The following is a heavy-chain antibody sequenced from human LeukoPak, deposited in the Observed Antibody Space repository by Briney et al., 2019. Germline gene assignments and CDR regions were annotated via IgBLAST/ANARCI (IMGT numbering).Heavy chain of an antibody. D-gene: IGHD3-9*01. CDR2: IYPGDSET. V-gene: IGHV5-51*01. Sequence: SGESLKISCKGSEYHFANHWIGWVRQMPGKGLEWMGIIYPGDSETRYRPSFQGQVIISADKSISTAYLQWSSLKASDTAMYYCATKDFTLTGYYDAFDIWGQGTMVTLSS. CDR3: ATKDFTLTGYYDAFDI. CDR1: EYHFANHW. J-gene: IGHJ3*02.